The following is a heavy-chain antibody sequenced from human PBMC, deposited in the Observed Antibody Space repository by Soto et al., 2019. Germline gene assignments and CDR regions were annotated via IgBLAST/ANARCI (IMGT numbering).Heavy chain of an antibody. J-gene: IGHJ3*02. CDR2: ISWNSGSI. D-gene: IGHD6-19*01. V-gene: IGHV3-9*01. CDR1: GFTFDDYA. Sequence: VQLVESGGGLVQPGRSLRLSCAASGFTFDDYAMHWVRQAPGKGLEWVSGISWNSGSIGYADSVKGRFTISRDNAKNSLYLQMNSLRAEDTALYYCAKGRSSGRPNDAFDIWGQGTMVTVSS. CDR3: AKGRSSGRPNDAFDI.